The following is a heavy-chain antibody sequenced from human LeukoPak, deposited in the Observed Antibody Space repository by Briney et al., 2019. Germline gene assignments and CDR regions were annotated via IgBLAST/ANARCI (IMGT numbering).Heavy chain of an antibody. V-gene: IGHV4-39*07. J-gene: IGHJ5*02. CDR3: ARDHDYYDSKWFDP. D-gene: IGHD3-22*01. Sequence: SETLSLTCTVSGGSISSSKYYWGWIRQPPGKGLEWIGSISYSGSTYHNPSLKSRVTISVDTSKNQFSLNLSSVTAADTAVYYCARDHDYYDSKWFDPWGQGTLVTVPS. CDR2: ISYSGST. CDR1: GGSISSSKYY.